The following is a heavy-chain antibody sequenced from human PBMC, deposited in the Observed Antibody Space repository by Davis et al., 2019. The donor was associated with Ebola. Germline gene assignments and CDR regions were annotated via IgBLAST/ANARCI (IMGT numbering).Heavy chain of an antibody. J-gene: IGHJ4*02. CDR2: IIPIFGTA. D-gene: IGHD6-13*01. CDR3: ASGVVAAGQFDY. CDR1: GGTFSSYA. V-gene: IGHV1-69*06. Sequence: SVKVSCKASGGTFSSYAISWVRQAPGQGLEWMGGIIPIFGTANYAQKFQGRVTITADKSTSTAYMELSSLRSEDTAVYYCASGVVAAGQFDYWGQGTLVTVSS.